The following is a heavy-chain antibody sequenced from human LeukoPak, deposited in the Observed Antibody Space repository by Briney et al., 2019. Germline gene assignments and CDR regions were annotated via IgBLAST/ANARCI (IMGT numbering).Heavy chain of an antibody. Sequence: GGSLRLSCAASGFTFTYYAMTWVRQAPGKGLEWVSSISGAGTYYADSVKGRFTISRDNYKNTLYLQMNSLRADDTAVYYCARDPNGNYVGAFDFQRWGQGTLVIVSS. CDR2: ISGAGT. CDR3: ARDPNGNYVGAFDFQR. D-gene: IGHD1-7*01. CDR1: GFTFTYYA. J-gene: IGHJ1*01. V-gene: IGHV3-23*01.